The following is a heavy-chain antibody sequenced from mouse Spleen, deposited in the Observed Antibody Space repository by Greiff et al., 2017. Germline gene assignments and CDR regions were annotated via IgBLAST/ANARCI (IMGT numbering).Heavy chain of an antibody. CDR1: GFTFNTYA. V-gene: IGHV10-3*01. CDR2: IRSKSSNYAS. J-gene: IGHJ4*01. CDR3: VRPRFDYDMDY. Sequence: EVTLVESGGGLVQPKGSLKLSCAASGFTFNTYAMHWVRQAPGKGLEWVAPIRSKSSNYASYYAVPVKDRFTISRDDSQSKLYLQMNKQKTEEEDMYNRVRPRFDYDMDYWGQGTSVTVSS.